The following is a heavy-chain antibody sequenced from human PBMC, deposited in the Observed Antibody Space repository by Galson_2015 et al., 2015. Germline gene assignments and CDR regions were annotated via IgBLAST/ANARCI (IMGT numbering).Heavy chain of an antibody. D-gene: IGHD1-1*01. J-gene: IGHJ6*02. V-gene: IGHV7-4-1*01. CDR1: GYSFTNYA. CDR2: INTNTGNP. Sequence: SVKVSCKASGYSFTNYAMNWVRQAPGQGLEWMGWINTNTGNPTYAQGFTGRFVFSLDTSVSTAYLQISSLKAEDTAVYYCARDYLEPTNLILEVVRGHGASVTVSS. CDR3: ARDYLEPTNLILEVV.